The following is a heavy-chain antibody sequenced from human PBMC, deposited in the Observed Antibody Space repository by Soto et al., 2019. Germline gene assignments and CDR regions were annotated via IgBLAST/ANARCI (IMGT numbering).Heavy chain of an antibody. Sequence: PSETLSLTCTVSGASISYGGFSWSWIRQSPGKGLEWIGYISHLESTYFHPSFKSRLTMSIGRTRNQFSLKLSSVTAADMAVYYCARGGGYDSFDYWGQGVLVTVSS. CDR3: ARGGGYDSFDY. J-gene: IGHJ4*02. CDR2: ISHLEST. CDR1: GASISYGGFS. D-gene: IGHD5-12*01. V-gene: IGHV4-30-2*06.